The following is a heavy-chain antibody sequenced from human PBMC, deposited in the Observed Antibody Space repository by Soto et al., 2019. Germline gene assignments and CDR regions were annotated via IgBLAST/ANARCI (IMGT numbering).Heavy chain of an antibody. D-gene: IGHD3-9*01. J-gene: IGHJ6*02. CDR3: AHSRVRYYDILTGYLGYYYGMDV. V-gene: IGHV2-5*02. CDR1: GFSLSTSGVG. Sequence: QITLKESGPTLVKPTQTLTLTCTFSGFSLSTSGVGVGWIRQPTGKALEWLALIYWDDDKRYSPSLKSRLTITKDTSKNQVVLTMTNMDPVDTATYYCAHSRVRYYDILTGYLGYYYGMDVWGQGTTVTVSS. CDR2: IYWDDDK.